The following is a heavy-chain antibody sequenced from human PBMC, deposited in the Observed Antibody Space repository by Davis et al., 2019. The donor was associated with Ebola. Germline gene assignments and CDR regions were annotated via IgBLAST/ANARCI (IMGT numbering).Heavy chain of an antibody. V-gene: IGHV3-74*01. D-gene: IGHD1-7*01. CDR3: ARGVDGNYGRFNS. J-gene: IGHJ4*02. Sequence: PGGSLRLSCAASGFTFSDYWMHWVRQAPGKGLVWVSRIGPDGTTTNYADSVKGRFTISRDIVKNTLYLQMNSLRAEDTAVYYCARGVDGNYGRFNSWGQGVLVTVSS. CDR1: GFTFSDYW. CDR2: IGPDGTTT.